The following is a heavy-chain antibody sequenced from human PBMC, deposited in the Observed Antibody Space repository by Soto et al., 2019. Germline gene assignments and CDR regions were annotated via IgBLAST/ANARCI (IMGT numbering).Heavy chain of an antibody. V-gene: IGHV3-49*03. CDR3: ARRGTLQWLVPEGY. Sequence: VPLVESGGGLVQPGRSLRLSCTASGFTFGDYAMSWFRQAPGKGLEWVGFLRSKAYGGTPEYAASGKGRFPISRDDSDSIASLQMTSLKTEDTAVYYCARRGTLQWLVPEGYWGQGTLVTVSS. D-gene: IGHD6-19*01. CDR1: GFTFGDYA. CDR2: LRSKAYGGTP. J-gene: IGHJ4*02.